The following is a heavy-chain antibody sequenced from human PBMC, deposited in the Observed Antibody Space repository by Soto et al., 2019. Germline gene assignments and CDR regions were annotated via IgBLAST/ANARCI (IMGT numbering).Heavy chain of an antibody. J-gene: IGHJ6*02. D-gene: IGHD3-16*02. CDR3: ARQVMITFGGVIAEYYYYYGMDV. Sequence: QVQLVQSGAEVKKPGTSVKVSCKASGYTFTSYGISWVRQAPGQGLEWMGWISAYNGNTNYAQKLQGRVTMTTDTSTSTAYMELRSLRSDDTTVYYCARQVMITFGGVIAEYYYYYGMDVWGLGTTVTVSS. V-gene: IGHV1-18*01. CDR1: GYTFTSYG. CDR2: ISAYNGNT.